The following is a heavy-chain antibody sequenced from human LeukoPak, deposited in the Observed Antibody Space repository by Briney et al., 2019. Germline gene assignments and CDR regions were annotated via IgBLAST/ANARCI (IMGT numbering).Heavy chain of an antibody. D-gene: IGHD3-9*01. V-gene: IGHV4-61*08. CDR1: GGSFSSGGYY. Sequence: PSETLSLTCTVSGGSFSSGGYYWSWIRQPPGKGLEWIGYIYYSGSTNYNPSLKSRVTISVDTSKNQFSLKLSSVTAADTAVYYCARDQVGYDILTGYSGYYYYYGMDVWGQGTTVTVSS. CDR3: ARDQVGYDILTGYSGYYYYYGMDV. CDR2: IYYSGST. J-gene: IGHJ6*02.